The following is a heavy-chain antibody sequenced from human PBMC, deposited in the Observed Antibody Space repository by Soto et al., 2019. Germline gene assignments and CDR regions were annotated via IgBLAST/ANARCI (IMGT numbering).Heavy chain of an antibody. V-gene: IGHV3-23*01. CDR1: GFTSSTYA. CDR3: ALRKTGSFFDY. Sequence: GGSLRLSCAASGFTSSTYAMSWVRQAPGKGLDWVSAIGASGAGTYYADSVKGRFTISRDNSKNTLHLQMNNLRAEDTAVYYCALRKTGSFFDYWGQGTLVTVSS. D-gene: IGHD1-26*01. CDR2: IGASGAGT. J-gene: IGHJ4*02.